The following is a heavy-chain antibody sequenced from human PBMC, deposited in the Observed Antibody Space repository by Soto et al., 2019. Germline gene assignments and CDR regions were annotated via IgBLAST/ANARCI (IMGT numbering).Heavy chain of an antibody. D-gene: IGHD3-3*01. Sequence: QVQLVQSGAEVKKPGASVKVSCKASGYTFTGYYIHWVRQAPGQGLEWMGWINTNSGGTNYAQKFQGWVTMTRDTSISTAYMELRRLRSDDTAVYYCAKAPHFWSGYSGGYGMDVWGQGTTVTVSS. J-gene: IGHJ6*02. CDR3: AKAPHFWSGYSGGYGMDV. V-gene: IGHV1-2*04. CDR2: INTNSGGT. CDR1: GYTFTGYY.